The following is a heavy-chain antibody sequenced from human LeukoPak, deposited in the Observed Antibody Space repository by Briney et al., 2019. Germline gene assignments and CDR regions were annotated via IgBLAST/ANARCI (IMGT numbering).Heavy chain of an antibody. CDR1: GGTFSSYA. J-gene: IGHJ4*02. CDR2: ISYDGSNK. V-gene: IGHV3-30-3*01. Sequence: SCKASGGTFSSYAMHWVRQAPGKGLEWVAVISYDGSNKYYADSVKGRFTISRDNSKNTLYLQMNSLRAEDTALYHRARGRHSSAWDVDYWGQGTLVTVSS. CDR3: ARGRHSSAWDVDY. D-gene: IGHD6-19*01.